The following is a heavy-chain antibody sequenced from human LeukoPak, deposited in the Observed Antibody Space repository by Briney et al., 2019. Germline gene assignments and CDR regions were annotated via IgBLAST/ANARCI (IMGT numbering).Heavy chain of an antibody. Sequence: PGGSLRLSCAASGFTVSSNYMSWVRQAPGKGLEWVSVIYSDGSTYYADSVKGRFTISRDNSKNTLYLQMNSLRAEDTALYYCARDSSSGWYHDYWGQGTLVTVSS. CDR3: ARDSSSGWYHDY. CDR2: IYSDGST. CDR1: GFTVSSNY. V-gene: IGHV3-53*01. D-gene: IGHD6-19*01. J-gene: IGHJ4*02.